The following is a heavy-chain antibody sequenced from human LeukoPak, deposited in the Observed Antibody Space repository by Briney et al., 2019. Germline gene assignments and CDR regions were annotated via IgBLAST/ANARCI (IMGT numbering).Heavy chain of an antibody. CDR3: VRDLGYCSSTSCYADY. D-gene: IGHD2-2*01. Sequence: PGGSLRLSCAASGFTFENYGMSWVRQAPGKGLEWGSGIKGNAASTGYADSVKGRFTISRDNAKKSLYLQMNSLRVEDTALYYCVRDLGYCSSTSCYADYWGQGTPVSVSS. J-gene: IGHJ4*02. CDR1: GFTFENYG. V-gene: IGHV3-20*04. CDR2: IKGNAAST.